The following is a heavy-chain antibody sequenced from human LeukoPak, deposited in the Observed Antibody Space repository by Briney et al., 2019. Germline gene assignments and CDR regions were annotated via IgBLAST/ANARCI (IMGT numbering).Heavy chain of an antibody. CDR2: IYYNGNT. CDR3: ARSPSTVVTPGWFDP. Sequence: SSETLSLTCAVSGGSISTDNCYWGWIRQPPGKGLEWIGSIYYNGNTYYNPSLKSRVTISVDTSKNQFSLKVNSVTAADTAVYYCARSPSTVVTPGWFDPWGQGTLVTVSS. CDR1: GGSISTDNCY. D-gene: IGHD4-23*01. J-gene: IGHJ5*02. V-gene: IGHV4-39*07.